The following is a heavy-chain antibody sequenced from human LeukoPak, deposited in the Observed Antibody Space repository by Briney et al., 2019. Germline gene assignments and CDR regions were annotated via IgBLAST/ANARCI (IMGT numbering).Heavy chain of an antibody. CDR3: ARHSGSYYDNYDY. CDR2: IYGSGST. Sequence: SETLSLTCTVSGASISSYYWTWIRQSAGKGLEWIGRIYGSGSTNYNPSLKSRVTMSVDTSKNQFSLKLNSVTATDTAVYYCARHSGSYYDNYDYWGQGTLVTVSS. V-gene: IGHV4-4*07. CDR1: GASISSYY. J-gene: IGHJ4*02. D-gene: IGHD1-26*01.